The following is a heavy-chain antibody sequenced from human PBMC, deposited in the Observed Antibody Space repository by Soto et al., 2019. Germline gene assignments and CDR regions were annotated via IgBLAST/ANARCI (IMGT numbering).Heavy chain of an antibody. CDR3: VRGGGGGLFDP. J-gene: IGHJ5*02. Sequence: GGSLRLSCAASRFTFSDYYMTWIRQAPGKGLEWVSYISSSGTGIYYPDSVKGRFTISRDNAKNSLYLQMMSLTAEDTAIYYCVRGGGGGLFDPWGQGTMVTVSS. D-gene: IGHD2-15*01. CDR2: ISSSGTGI. V-gene: IGHV3-11*04. CDR1: RFTFSDYY.